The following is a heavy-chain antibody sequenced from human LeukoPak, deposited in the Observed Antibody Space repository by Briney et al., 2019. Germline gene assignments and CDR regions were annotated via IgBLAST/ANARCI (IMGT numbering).Heavy chain of an antibody. J-gene: IGHJ4*02. CDR1: GFTFSYYY. CDR3: AKELTTERTPGVDS. D-gene: IGHD4-17*01. V-gene: IGHV3-74*01. Sequence: GGSLRLSCAASGFTFSYYYMHWVRQVPGKGLVWVSRISGDGTTTAYVDSVKGRFTISRDNSKKTLYLQVNSLRAEDTAVYFCAKELTTERTPGVDSWGQGTLVTVSS. CDR2: ISGDGTTT.